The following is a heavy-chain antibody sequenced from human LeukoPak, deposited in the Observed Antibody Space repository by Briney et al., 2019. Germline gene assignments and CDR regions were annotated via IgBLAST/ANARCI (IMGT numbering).Heavy chain of an antibody. CDR1: GFTFSNAW. CDR2: IKSKTVGGTT. CDR3: TTDYYGSGSHPDAFDI. Sequence: GGSLRLSCAASGFTFSNAWMSWVRQAPGKGLEWVGRIKSKTVGGTTDYAAPVKGRFIISRDDSKNTLYLQMNSLKTEDTAVYYCTTDYYGSGSHPDAFDIWGRGTMVTVSS. D-gene: IGHD3-10*01. V-gene: IGHV3-15*01. J-gene: IGHJ3*02.